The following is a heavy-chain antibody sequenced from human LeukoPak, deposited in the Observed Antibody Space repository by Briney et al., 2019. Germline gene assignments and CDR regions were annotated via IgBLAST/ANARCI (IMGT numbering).Heavy chain of an antibody. CDR2: IKQDGSEK. V-gene: IGHV3-7*03. CDR1: GFTFSSYW. CDR3: AKGVYSLRDYMDV. Sequence: GGSLRLSCAASGFTFSSYWMSWVRQAPGKGLEWVANIKQDGSEKYYVDSVKGRFTISRDNAKNSLYLQMNSLRAEDTALYYCAKGVYSLRDYMDVWGKGTTVTISS. D-gene: IGHD2-8*01. J-gene: IGHJ6*03.